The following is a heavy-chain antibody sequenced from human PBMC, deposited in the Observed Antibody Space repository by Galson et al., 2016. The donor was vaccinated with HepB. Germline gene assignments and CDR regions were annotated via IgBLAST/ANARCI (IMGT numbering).Heavy chain of an antibody. Sequence: SLRLSCAASGFTVSSNYMNWVRQPPGKGLEWVSFIHSGGGAYYTHSVKGRFTISTDNSKNTLYLQMNSLRAEDTAIYYCARDPLRYGDRHFDYWGQGTLVTVSS. CDR3: ARDPLRYGDRHFDY. J-gene: IGHJ4*02. CDR2: IHSGGGA. CDR1: GFTVSSNY. D-gene: IGHD4-17*01. V-gene: IGHV3-53*01.